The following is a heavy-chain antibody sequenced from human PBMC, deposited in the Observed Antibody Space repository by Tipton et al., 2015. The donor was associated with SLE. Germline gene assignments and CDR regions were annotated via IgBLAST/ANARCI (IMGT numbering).Heavy chain of an antibody. Sequence: TLSLTCAVYGGSFSGYYWSWIRQPPGKGLEWIGEINHSGSTSYNPSLKSRVTISVDTSKNQFSLKLSSVTAADTAVYYCARGFYNYDYWGQGTLVTVSS. J-gene: IGHJ4*02. CDR1: GGSFSGYY. D-gene: IGHD3-22*01. V-gene: IGHV4-34*01. CDR3: ARGFYNYDY. CDR2: INHSGST.